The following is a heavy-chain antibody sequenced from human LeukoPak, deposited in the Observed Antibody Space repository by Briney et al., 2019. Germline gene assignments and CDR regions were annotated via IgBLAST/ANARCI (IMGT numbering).Heavy chain of an antibody. Sequence: GRSLRLSCAASGFAFSNYAMHWVRQAPDKGLEWVAVISYDGRNKYYADSVKGRFTISRDNSKNTLYVQMNTLRTDDTAVDYCARDSYGADYWGEGSLVSVSS. J-gene: IGHJ4*02. CDR3: ARDSYGADY. V-gene: IGHV3-30*04. CDR2: ISYDGRNK. CDR1: GFAFSNYA. D-gene: IGHD4-17*01.